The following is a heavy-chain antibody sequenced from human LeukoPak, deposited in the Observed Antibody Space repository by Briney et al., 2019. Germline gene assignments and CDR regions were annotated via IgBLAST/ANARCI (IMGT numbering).Heavy chain of an antibody. Sequence: SETLSLTCTVSGGSISSSSYYWSWIRQPPGKGLEWIGYIYYSGSTNNNPSLKSRVTISVDKSKNQFSLKLSSVTAADTAVYYCAREGSAFDIWGQGTMVTVSS. CDR1: GGSISSSSYY. J-gene: IGHJ3*02. CDR2: IYYSGST. V-gene: IGHV4-61*05. CDR3: AREGSAFDI.